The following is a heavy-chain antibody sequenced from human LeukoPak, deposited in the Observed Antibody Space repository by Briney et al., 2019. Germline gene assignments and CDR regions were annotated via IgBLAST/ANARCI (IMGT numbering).Heavy chain of an antibody. J-gene: IGHJ4*02. CDR1: GGSVSSGSYY. Sequence: SETLSLTCTVSGGSVSSGSYYWSRIRQPPGKGLEWIGYIYYSGSTNYNPSLKSRVTISVDTSKNQFSLKLSSVTAADTAVYYCARVQYATGTQNLDYWGQGTLVTVSS. CDR2: IYYSGST. V-gene: IGHV4-61*01. CDR3: ARVQYATGTQNLDY. D-gene: IGHD1-1*01.